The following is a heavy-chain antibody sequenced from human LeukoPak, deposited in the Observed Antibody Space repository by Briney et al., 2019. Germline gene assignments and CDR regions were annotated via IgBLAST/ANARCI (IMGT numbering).Heavy chain of an antibody. CDR1: GGSFSGYY. J-gene: IGHJ5*02. Sequence: PSETLSLTCAVYGGSFSGYYWSWIRQPPGKGLEWIGEINHSGSTNYNPSLKSRVTISADTSKNQFSLKLSPVTAADTAVYYCARGNFYIAAAGTRLFDPWGQGTLVTVSS. CDR3: ARGNFYIAAAGTRLFDP. V-gene: IGHV4-34*01. CDR2: INHSGST. D-gene: IGHD6-13*01.